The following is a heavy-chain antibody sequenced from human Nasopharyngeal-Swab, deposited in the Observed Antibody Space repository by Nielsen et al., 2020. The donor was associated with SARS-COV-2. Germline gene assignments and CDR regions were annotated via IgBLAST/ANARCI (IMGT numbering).Heavy chain of an antibody. Sequence: LSCAASGFTFSNTWVSWVRQAPGKGLAWVGRIKRKTEGETTDYAAPVKGRFTVSRDDSKNTLYLQMGSLKTEDTAVYYCTTGGPYGDYLDYWGQGTLVTVSS. D-gene: IGHD4-17*01. V-gene: IGHV3-15*01. CDR2: IKRKTEGETT. CDR3: TTGGPYGDYLDY. J-gene: IGHJ4*02. CDR1: GFTFSNTW.